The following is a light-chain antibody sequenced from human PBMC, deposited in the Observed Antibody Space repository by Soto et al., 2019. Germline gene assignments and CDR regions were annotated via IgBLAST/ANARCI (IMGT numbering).Light chain of an antibody. CDR1: SSDVGDYKY. CDR2: VNS. V-gene: IGLV2-14*01. J-gene: IGLJ1*01. Sequence: QSALTQPASVSGSPGQSITISCTGTSSDVGDYKYVSWYQQHPDKAPKLIIFVNSNRPSGVSNRFSGPKSGNTASLTISGLQAEDEADYYCSSYTSSDTPYVFGTGTKVTVL. CDR3: SSYTSSDTPYV.